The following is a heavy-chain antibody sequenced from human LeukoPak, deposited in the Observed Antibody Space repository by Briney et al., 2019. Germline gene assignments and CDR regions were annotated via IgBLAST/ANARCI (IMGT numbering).Heavy chain of an antibody. D-gene: IGHD3-22*01. CDR2: ISSSSTYI. CDR1: GFTFSSYA. CDR3: ARAEVVSYYYDSSGHYHH. J-gene: IGHJ5*02. Sequence: GGSLRLSCAASGFTFSSYAMSWIRQAPGKGLEWVSYISSSSTYINYADSVKGRFTISRDNAKNSLYLQMNSLRAEDTAVYYCARAEVVSYYYDSSGHYHHWGQGTLVTVSS. V-gene: IGHV3-21*05.